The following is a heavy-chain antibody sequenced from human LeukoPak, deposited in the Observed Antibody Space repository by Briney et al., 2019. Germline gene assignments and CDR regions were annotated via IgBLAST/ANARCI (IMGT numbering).Heavy chain of an antibody. J-gene: IGHJ3*01. Sequence: GGSLRLSCAASGFALSSHWMTCVRQVPGRGPEWVANVNRDGSETYYLDSVKGRFTISKDNAKNSLYLQMNSLRAEDTAVYYCAKGAIVGDWGQGTMVTVSS. D-gene: IGHD2/OR15-2a*01. CDR3: AKGAIVGD. CDR1: GFALSSHW. CDR2: VNRDGSET. V-gene: IGHV3-7*03.